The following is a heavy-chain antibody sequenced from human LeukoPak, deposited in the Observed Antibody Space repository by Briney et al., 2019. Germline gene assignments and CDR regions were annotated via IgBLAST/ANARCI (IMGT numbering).Heavy chain of an antibody. CDR1: GFTFNSYG. Sequence: GGSLRRSCAASGFTFNSYGMHWVRQGPGKGLEWVTFIWYDGTDKNYADSVKGRFTISRDNSKDTLYLQMNSLRAEDTAVYYCARSGSTYYYGMDVWGQGTTVTVSS. V-gene: IGHV3-33*01. D-gene: IGHD3-10*01. CDR3: ARSGSTYYYGMDV. J-gene: IGHJ6*02. CDR2: IWYDGTDK.